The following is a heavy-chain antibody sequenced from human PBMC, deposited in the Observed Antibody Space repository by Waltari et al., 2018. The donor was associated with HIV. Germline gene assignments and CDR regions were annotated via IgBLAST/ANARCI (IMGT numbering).Heavy chain of an antibody. CDR1: GYNFTKYG. CDR2: INTYNGNT. J-gene: IGHJ6*02. Sequence: QVQLAQSGAEVKKPGASVKVSCKISGYNFTKYGINWVRQAPGQGLEGMGLINTYNGNTNYQQKFQYRVTMITDTATSTIYTDVASLGSDDTSVYYSARRGTELYSSAHYYYFGLDVLGQGTTGTVSS. D-gene: IGHD6-25*01. CDR3: ARRGTELYSSAHYYYFGLDV. V-gene: IGHV1-18*01.